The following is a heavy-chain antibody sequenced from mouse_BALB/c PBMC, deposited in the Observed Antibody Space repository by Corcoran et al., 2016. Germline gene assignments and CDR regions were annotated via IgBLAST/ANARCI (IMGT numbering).Heavy chain of an antibody. CDR1: GYTFTSSV. CDR2: INPYNDGT. D-gene: IGHD2-4*01. V-gene: IGHV1S136*01. Sequence: EVQLQQSGPELVKPGASVKMSCKASGYTFTSSVMHWVKQKPGQGLAWIGYINPYNDGTKYNEKFKGKATLTSDKSSSTAYMELSSLTSEDSAVYYCASRHDSAWIAYWGQGTLVTVSA. CDR3: ASRHDSAWIAY. J-gene: IGHJ3*01.